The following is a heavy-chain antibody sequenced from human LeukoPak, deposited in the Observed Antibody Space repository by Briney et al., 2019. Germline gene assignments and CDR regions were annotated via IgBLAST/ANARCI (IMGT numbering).Heavy chain of an antibody. CDR3: AGRLYYYDSSGYRADPDY. D-gene: IGHD3-22*01. V-gene: IGHV1-69*04. J-gene: IGHJ4*02. Sequence: ASVKVSCKASGGTFSSYAISWVRQAPGQGLEWMGRIIPILGIANYAQKFQGRVTITADKSTSTAYMELSSLRSEDTAVYYCAGRLYYYDSSGYRADPDYWGQGTLVTVSS. CDR1: GGTFSSYA. CDR2: IIPILGIA.